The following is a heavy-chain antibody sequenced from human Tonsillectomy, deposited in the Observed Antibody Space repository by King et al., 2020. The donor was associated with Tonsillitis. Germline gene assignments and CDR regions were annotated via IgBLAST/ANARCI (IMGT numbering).Heavy chain of an antibody. J-gene: IGHJ4*02. Sequence: QLVQSGAEVKKPGASVKVSCKASGYTFTGYYMHWVRQAPVQGLEWMGWINPNSGGTNYAQKFQGRVTMTRDTSISTAYMELSRLRSDDTAVYYCANMGTNDFWSGYYLDYWGQGTLVTVSS. CDR3: ANMGTNDFWSGYYLDY. D-gene: IGHD3-3*01. CDR2: INPNSGGT. CDR1: GYTFTGYY. V-gene: IGHV1-2*02.